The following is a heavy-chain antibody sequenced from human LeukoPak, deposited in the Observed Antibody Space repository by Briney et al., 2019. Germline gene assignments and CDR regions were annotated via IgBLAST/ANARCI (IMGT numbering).Heavy chain of an antibody. CDR3: ARCMTIFCPGFDY. Sequence: SETLSLTCTVSGGSISFYYWSWIRRPPGKGLEWIGYIYYSGSANYNPSLESRVAISVDTSKNQFSLKLTSVTAADTAVYFCARCMTIFCPGFDYWGQGTLVTVSS. D-gene: IGHD3-3*01. CDR1: GGSISFYY. V-gene: IGHV4-59*01. CDR2: IYYSGSA. J-gene: IGHJ4*02.